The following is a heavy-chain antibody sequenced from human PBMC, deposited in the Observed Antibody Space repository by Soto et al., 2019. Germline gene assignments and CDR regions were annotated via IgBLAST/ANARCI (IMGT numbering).Heavy chain of an antibody. CDR1: GFTFSSYG. J-gene: IGHJ4*02. CDR2: ISYDGSNK. D-gene: IGHD1-26*01. CDR3: AKERVSREWELLG. Sequence: QVPLVESGGGVVQPGRSLSLSCAASGFTFSSYGMHWVRQAPGKGLEWVAVISYDGSNKYYADSVKGRFTISRDNSKNTLYLQMNSLRDEDTAVYYCAKERVSREWELLGWGQGTLVTVSS. V-gene: IGHV3-30*18.